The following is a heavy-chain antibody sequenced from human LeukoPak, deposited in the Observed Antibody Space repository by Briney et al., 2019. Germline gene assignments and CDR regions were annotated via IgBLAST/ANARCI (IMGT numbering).Heavy chain of an antibody. D-gene: IGHD1-26*01. CDR3: ATWEWELLRNWFDP. Sequence: SVTVSCKASGGTFSSYAISWVRQAPGQGLEWMGGINPIFGTANYAQKFQGRVTITADESTSTAYMELSSLRSEDTAVYYCATWEWELLRNWFDPWGQGTLVTVSS. V-gene: IGHV1-69*13. J-gene: IGHJ5*02. CDR2: INPIFGTA. CDR1: GGTFSSYA.